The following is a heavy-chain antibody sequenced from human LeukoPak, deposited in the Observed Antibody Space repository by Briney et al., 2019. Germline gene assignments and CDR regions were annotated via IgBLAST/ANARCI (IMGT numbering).Heavy chain of an antibody. V-gene: IGHV1-69*05. J-gene: IGHJ4*02. CDR1: GGTFSSYA. CDR3: AREEGELPRELDY. Sequence: SVKVSCKASGGTFSSYAISWVRQAPGQGLEWMGRIIPIFGTANYAQKFRGRVTITTDESTSTAYMELSSLRSEDTAVYYCAREEGELPRELDYWGQGTLVTVSS. D-gene: IGHD1-26*01. CDR2: IIPIFGTA.